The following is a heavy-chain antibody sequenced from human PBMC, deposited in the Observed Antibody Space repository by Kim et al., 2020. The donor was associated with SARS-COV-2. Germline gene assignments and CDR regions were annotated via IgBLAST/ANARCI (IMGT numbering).Heavy chain of an antibody. CDR3: ARSWAVAGPPSFDY. V-gene: IGHV4-59*12. J-gene: IGHJ4*02. D-gene: IGHD6-19*01. Sequence: PSRKSRVTISVDTSKNQFSLKLSSVTAADPAVYYCARSWAVAGPPSFDYWGQGTLVTVSS.